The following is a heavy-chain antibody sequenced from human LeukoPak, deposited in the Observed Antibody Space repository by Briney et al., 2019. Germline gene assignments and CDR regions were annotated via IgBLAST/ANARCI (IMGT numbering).Heavy chain of an antibody. V-gene: IGHV4-31*03. CDR1: GGPISSDGYY. CDR3: ARGTGGAAAADFDP. D-gene: IGHD6-13*01. CDR2: IYYTGST. J-gene: IGHJ5*02. Sequence: SETLSLTCTVSGGPISSDGYYCSSIRKHPAKGLEWIGAIYYTGSTYYNPSLKSRATISVDTSKNHFSLKLTSVTAADTAVYYCARGTGGAAAADFDPWGQGTLVTVSS.